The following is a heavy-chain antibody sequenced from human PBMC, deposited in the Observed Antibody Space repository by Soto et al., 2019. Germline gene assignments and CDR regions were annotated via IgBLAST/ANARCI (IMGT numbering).Heavy chain of an antibody. CDR3: ERADWNYATPTFGIDV. V-gene: IGHV5-10-1*01. J-gene: IGHJ6*02. CDR1: GDSLISYL. D-gene: IGHD1-7*01. Sequence: GESLKISCKGSGDSLISYLISWVRQTPGKGLEWMGRIDPSDSHTDYSPSFQGHVTISADKSINTAYLQWSSLRASDTAIYYCERADWNYATPTFGIDVWGQGTTVTVSS. CDR2: IDPSDSHT.